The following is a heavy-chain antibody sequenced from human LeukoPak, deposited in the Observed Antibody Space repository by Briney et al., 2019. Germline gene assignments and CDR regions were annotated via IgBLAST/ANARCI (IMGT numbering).Heavy chain of an antibody. CDR3: AKKGYSHNWFSY. Sequence: GGSLRLSCAASGFTFSDFNMNWVRQAPGKGLEWIAYISSSGTTTLYADSVKGRFTISRDNAENSLSLQMNGLRPDDTAFYFCAKKGYSHNWFSYWGQGTLVTVSA. CDR2: ISSSGTTT. D-gene: IGHD1-1*01. V-gene: IGHV3-48*04. CDR1: GFTFSDFN. J-gene: IGHJ4*02.